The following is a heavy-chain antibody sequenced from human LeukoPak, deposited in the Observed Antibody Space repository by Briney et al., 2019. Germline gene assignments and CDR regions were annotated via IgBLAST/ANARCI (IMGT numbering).Heavy chain of an antibody. V-gene: IGHV3-74*01. CDR1: GFTFSSYY. J-gene: IGHJ4*02. D-gene: IGHD3-10*01. Sequence: PGGSLRLSCAASGFTFSSYYVHWVRQAPGKGLVWVALIEGDGSTTTYADSVKGRFTISRDNAKNTLFVQMNTLRAEDTAVYYCALFKPPTTYFYGSGSLWGQGTLVTVSS. CDR2: IEGDGSTT. CDR3: ALFKPPTTYFYGSGSL.